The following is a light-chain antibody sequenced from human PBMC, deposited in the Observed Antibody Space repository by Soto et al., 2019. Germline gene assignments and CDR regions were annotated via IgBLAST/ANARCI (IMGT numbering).Light chain of an antibody. Sequence: IQMTQSTSALSASLGDRVTITCRASQTISNWLAWYQQKPGKAPKLLIYKASTLESGVPSRFSGSGSGTEFTLTIGSLQTEDFATYYCQQSYSTPITFGQGTRLEIK. J-gene: IGKJ5*01. CDR3: QQSYSTPIT. CDR2: KAS. V-gene: IGKV1-5*03. CDR1: QTISNW.